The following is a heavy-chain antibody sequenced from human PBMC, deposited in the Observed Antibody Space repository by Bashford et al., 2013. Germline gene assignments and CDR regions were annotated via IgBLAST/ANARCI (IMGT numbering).Heavy chain of an antibody. CDR2: IKQDGSEK. J-gene: IGHJ4*02. V-gene: IGHV3-7*04. D-gene: IGHD2-15*01. CDR3: ARGNIVVVVAAPRSTS. Sequence: VRQAPGKGLEWVAKIKQDGSEKYYVDSVKGRFSISRDNAQNSVYLQMNSLRVEDTAVYFCARGNIVVVVAAPRSTSWGQGNPGSPSPQ.